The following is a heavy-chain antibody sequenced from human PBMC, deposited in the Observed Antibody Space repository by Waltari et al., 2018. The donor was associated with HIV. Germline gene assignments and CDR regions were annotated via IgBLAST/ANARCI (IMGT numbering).Heavy chain of an antibody. CDR3: ARVRRPSGSYYLSY. D-gene: IGHD1-26*01. CDR2: LHPNTGDT. J-gene: IGHJ4*02. CDR1: GYTFTSYN. Sequence: QVQLVQSGAEVKKPGASVKVSCKASGYTFTSYNIYWVRQAPGQGLEWMGWLHPNTGDTAYARKFQGRVTMTRNTSMSTAYMELSSLRSEDTAVYYCARVRRPSGSYYLSYWGQGTVVTVSS. V-gene: IGHV1-8*01.